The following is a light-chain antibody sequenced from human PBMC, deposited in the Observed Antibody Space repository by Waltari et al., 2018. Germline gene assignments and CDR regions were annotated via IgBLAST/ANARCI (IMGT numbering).Light chain of an antibody. CDR2: DDK. V-gene: IGLV3-21*02. CDR3: LSYATSSARV. J-gene: IGLJ3*02. CDR1: NIQTKT. Sequence: YVLTQPPSVSVAPGQMARTTCGGDNIQTKTVHWYQLQPGQAPVLVVHDDKDRPSGIPKRFSGSKSGNTASLTISGLQAEDEADYYCLSYATSSARVFGGGTKVTVL.